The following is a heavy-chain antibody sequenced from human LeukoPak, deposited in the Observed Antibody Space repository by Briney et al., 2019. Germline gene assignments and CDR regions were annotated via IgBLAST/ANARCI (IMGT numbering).Heavy chain of an antibody. J-gene: IGHJ6*03. CDR2: IYYSGST. Sequence: SQTLSLTCTVSGGSISSGGYYWSWTRQHPGKGLEWIGYIYYSGSTYYNPSLKSRVTISVDTSKNQFSLKLSSVTAADTAVYYCASSPGDYMDVWGKGTTVTVSS. CDR1: GGSISSGGYY. CDR3: ASSPGDYMDV. V-gene: IGHV4-31*03.